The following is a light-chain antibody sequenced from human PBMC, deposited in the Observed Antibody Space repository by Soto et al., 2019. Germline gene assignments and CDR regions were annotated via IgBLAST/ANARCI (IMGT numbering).Light chain of an antibody. Sequence: DIQMTQSASSLYPSVGDRVSITRRASQGITNHLAWYQQKPGRAPKLLIYAASTLQSGVPSRFSGSGSGTEFTLTISSLQAEDFASYYCQQLDSFPLTFGQGTRLEI. CDR1: QGITNH. CDR3: QQLDSFPLT. J-gene: IGKJ5*01. V-gene: IGKV1-9*01. CDR2: AAS.